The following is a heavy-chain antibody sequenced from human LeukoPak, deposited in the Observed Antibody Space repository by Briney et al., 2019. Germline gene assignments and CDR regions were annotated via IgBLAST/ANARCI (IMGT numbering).Heavy chain of an antibody. CDR3: ARTRLLWFGESKTYFDY. V-gene: IGHV3-11*04. Sequence: GGSLRLSCAASGFTFSDYYMSWIRQAPGKGLEWASYISSSGSTIYYADSVKGRFTISRDNAKNSLYLQMNSLRAEDTAVYYCARTRLLWFGESKTYFDYWGQGTLVTVSS. CDR1: GFTFSDYY. CDR2: ISSSGSTI. J-gene: IGHJ4*02. D-gene: IGHD3-10*01.